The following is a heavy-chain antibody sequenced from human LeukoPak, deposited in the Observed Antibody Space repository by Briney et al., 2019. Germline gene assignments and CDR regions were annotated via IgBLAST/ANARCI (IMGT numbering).Heavy chain of an antibody. Sequence: GESLKISCKSSGYSFSSYWIGWVRQMPGKGLEWMGIIDPSDSETRYTPSFQGQVTISVDKSLTTAYLQWNSLRASDTAMYYCARQTAMGRSGDYWGQGTLVTVSS. CDR3: ARQTAMGRSGDY. CDR2: IDPSDSET. V-gene: IGHV5-51*01. J-gene: IGHJ4*02. CDR1: GYSFSSYW. D-gene: IGHD5-18*01.